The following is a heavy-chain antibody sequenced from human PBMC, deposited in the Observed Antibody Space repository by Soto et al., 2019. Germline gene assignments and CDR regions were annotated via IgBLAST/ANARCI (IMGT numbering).Heavy chain of an antibody. Sequence: QVQLVQSGAEVKKPGSSVKVSCKASGGTFSSYAISWVRQAPGQGLEWMGGIIPIFGTANYAQKFQGRVTITADESTSRAYMELSSLRSEDTAVYYCASKQVAGFSPGSSSGYYYDYFDYWGQGTLVTVSS. CDR2: IIPIFGTA. J-gene: IGHJ4*02. V-gene: IGHV1-69*01. CDR3: ASKQVAGFSPGSSSGYYYDYFDY. D-gene: IGHD3-22*01. CDR1: GGTFSSYA.